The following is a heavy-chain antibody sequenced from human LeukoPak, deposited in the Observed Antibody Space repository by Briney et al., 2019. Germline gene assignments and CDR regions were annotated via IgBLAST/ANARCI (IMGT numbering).Heavy chain of an antibody. V-gene: IGHV1-69*13. Sequence: ASVKVSCKDSGGTFSSYAISWVRQAPGQALEWMGGIIPIFGTANYAQKFQGRVTITADESTSTAYMELSSLRSEDTAVYYCARGACRSTSSLDYWGQRTLVTVSS. CDR3: ARGACRSTSSLDY. D-gene: IGHD2-2*01. CDR2: IIPIFGTA. CDR1: GGTFSSYA. J-gene: IGHJ4*02.